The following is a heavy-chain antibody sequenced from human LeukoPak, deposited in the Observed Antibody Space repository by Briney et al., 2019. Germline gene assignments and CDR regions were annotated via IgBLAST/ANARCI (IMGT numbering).Heavy chain of an antibody. CDR2: INHSGST. CDR1: GGSFRGYY. CDR3: ARGEGAMAHFDY. D-gene: IGHD5-18*01. J-gene: IGHJ4*02. Sequence: PSETLSLTCAVYGGSFRGYYWSWIRQPPGKGLGWIGEINHSGSTNYNPSLKSRVTISVDTSKNQFSLKLSSVTAADTAVYYCARGEGAMAHFDYWGQGTLVTVSS. V-gene: IGHV4-34*01.